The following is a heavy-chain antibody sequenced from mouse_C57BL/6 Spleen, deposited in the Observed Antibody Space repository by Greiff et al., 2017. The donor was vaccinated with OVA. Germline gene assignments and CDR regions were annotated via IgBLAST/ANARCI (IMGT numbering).Heavy chain of an antibody. J-gene: IGHJ3*01. CDR3: ARGGAQATSAWFAY. V-gene: IGHV5-4*03. CDR2: ISDGGSYT. Sequence: EVKLMESGGGLVKPGGSLKLSCAASGFTFSSYAMSWVRQTPEKRLEWVATISDGGSYTYYPDNVKGRFTISRDNAKNNLYLQMSHLKSEDTAMYYCARGGAQATSAWFAYWGQGTLVTVSA. CDR1: GFTFSSYA. D-gene: IGHD3-2*02.